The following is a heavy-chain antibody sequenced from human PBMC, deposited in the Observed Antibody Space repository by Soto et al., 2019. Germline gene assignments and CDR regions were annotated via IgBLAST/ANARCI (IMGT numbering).Heavy chain of an antibody. Sequence: SETLSLTCTVSGGSISSGDYYWSWIRQPPGKGLEWIGYIYYSGSTYYNPSLKSRVTISVDTSKNQFSLKLSSVTAADTAVYYCARSTWIQLWFDVWGQGTLVTVSS. D-gene: IGHD5-18*01. J-gene: IGHJ5*02. V-gene: IGHV4-30-4*01. CDR2: IYYSGST. CDR3: ARSTWIQLWFDV. CDR1: GGSISSGDYY.